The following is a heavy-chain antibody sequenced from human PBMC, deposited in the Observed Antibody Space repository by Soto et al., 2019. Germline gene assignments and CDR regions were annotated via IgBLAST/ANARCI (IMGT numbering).Heavy chain of an antibody. Sequence: ASVKVSCKASGYTFTSYGISWVRQAPGQGLEWMGWISAYNGNTNYAQKLQGRVTMTTDTSTSTAYMELRGLRSDDTAVYYCARAVAGRRDNWFDPWGQGTLVTVSS. CDR1: GYTFTSYG. CDR3: ARAVAGRRDNWFDP. CDR2: ISAYNGNT. V-gene: IGHV1-18*04. J-gene: IGHJ5*02. D-gene: IGHD6-19*01.